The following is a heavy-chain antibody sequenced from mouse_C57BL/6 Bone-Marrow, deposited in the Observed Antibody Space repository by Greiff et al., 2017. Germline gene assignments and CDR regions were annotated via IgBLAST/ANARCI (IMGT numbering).Heavy chain of an antibody. CDR1: GYSITSGYY. Sequence: EVKLQQSGPGLVKPSQSLSLTCSVPGYSITSGYYWNWIRQFPGNKLEWMGYISYDGSNNYNPSLKNRISITRDTSKNQFFLKLNSVTTEDTATYFCARGGYGSSLWYFDVWGTGTTVTVSS. D-gene: IGHD1-1*01. CDR3: ARGGYGSSLWYFDV. V-gene: IGHV3-6*01. J-gene: IGHJ1*03. CDR2: ISYDGSN.